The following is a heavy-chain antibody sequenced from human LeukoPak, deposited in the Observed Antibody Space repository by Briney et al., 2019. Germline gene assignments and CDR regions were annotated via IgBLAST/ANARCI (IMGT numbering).Heavy chain of an antibody. Sequence: PGGSLRLSCGASGFTFSNYWMSWVRQAPGKGLEWVSTISGSGGSTYYADSVKGRFTISRDNSKNTLYLQMNSLRVEDTAVYYCAKLSSSASAYWGQGTLVTVSS. V-gene: IGHV3-23*01. CDR2: ISGSGGST. CDR3: AKLSSSASAY. J-gene: IGHJ4*02. D-gene: IGHD6-6*01. CDR1: GFTFSNYW.